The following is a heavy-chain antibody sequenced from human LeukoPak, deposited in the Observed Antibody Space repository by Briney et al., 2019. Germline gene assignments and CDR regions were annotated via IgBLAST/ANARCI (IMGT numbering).Heavy chain of an antibody. D-gene: IGHD6-13*01. CDR3: TRAQRYRSSWFLGSTYYFYMDV. V-gene: IGHV3-13*01. J-gene: IGHJ6*03. CDR1: GFTSSSYD. Sequence: GGSLRLSCAASGFTSSSYDMHWVRQATGKGLEWVSAIGTAGDTYYPGSVKGRFTNSRENAKNSLYLQMNSLRAGDTAVYYCTRAQRYRSSWFLGSTYYFYMDVWGKGTTVTVSS. CDR2: IGTAGDT.